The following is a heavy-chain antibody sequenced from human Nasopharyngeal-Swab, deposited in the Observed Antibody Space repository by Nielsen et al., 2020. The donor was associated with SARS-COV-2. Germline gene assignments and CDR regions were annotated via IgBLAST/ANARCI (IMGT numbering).Heavy chain of an antibody. CDR1: GYNFTTYD. D-gene: IGHD5-24*01. CDR2: MNPNSGNT. V-gene: IGHV1-8*01. Sequence: ASVKVSCKASGYNFTTYDFNWVRQATGQGLEWMGWMNPNSGNTGYAQKLQGRVTMTTDTSTSTAYMELRSLRSDDTAVYYCARASRTINDYWGQGTLVTVSS. CDR3: ARASRTINDY. J-gene: IGHJ4*02.